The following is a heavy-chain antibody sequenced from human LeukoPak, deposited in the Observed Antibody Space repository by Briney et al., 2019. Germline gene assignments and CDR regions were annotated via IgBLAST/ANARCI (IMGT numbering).Heavy chain of an antibody. J-gene: IGHJ3*02. Sequence: GGSPRLSCAASGFTFSSYSMNWVRQAPGKGLEWVSSISSSSSYIYYADSVKGRFTISRDNAKNSLYLQMNSLRAEDTAVYYCANDMITFGGVIRNNAFDIWGQGTMVTVSS. CDR2: ISSSSSYI. CDR3: ANDMITFGGVIRNNAFDI. CDR1: GFTFSSYS. D-gene: IGHD3-16*02. V-gene: IGHV3-21*01.